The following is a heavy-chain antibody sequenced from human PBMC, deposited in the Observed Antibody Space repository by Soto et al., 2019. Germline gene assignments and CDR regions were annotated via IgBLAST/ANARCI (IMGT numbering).Heavy chain of an antibody. Sequence: SETLSPTCTVSGYSISTNNYYWAWIRQPPGKGLEWIGSVHYSGNTYYNPSLKSRVTISVDTSKNQFSLKLNSMTAPDTAVYYCATGSGSYLAIPRDYWGQGTLVTVSS. J-gene: IGHJ4*02. CDR3: ATGSGSYLAIPRDY. D-gene: IGHD3-10*01. V-gene: IGHV4-39*01. CDR2: VHYSGNT. CDR1: GYSISTNNYY.